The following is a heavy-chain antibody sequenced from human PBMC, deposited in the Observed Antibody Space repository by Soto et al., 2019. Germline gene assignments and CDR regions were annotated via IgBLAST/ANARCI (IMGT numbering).Heavy chain of an antibody. CDR3: ARQSAVAGNWFDP. Sequence: ASVKVSCKASGYTFSTYGIHWVRQAPGQRLEWMGWFNTGNGDTKYSQKFQGRVTLTGDTSASTASMELSGLRSADTAVYYCARQSAVAGNWFDPWGQGTLVTVSS. J-gene: IGHJ5*02. CDR2: FNTGNGDT. CDR1: GYTFSTYG. D-gene: IGHD6-19*01. V-gene: IGHV1-3*04.